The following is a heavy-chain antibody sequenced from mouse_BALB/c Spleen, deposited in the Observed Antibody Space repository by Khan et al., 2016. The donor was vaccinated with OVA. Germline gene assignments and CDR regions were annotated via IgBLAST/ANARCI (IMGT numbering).Heavy chain of an antibody. CDR3: VRTYVSYGTYGDYYTMDY. CDR2: IWSGGST. D-gene: IGHD2-1*01. J-gene: IGHJ4*01. CDR1: GFSLTSYG. V-gene: IGHV2-2*02. Sequence: VQLVESGPGLVQPSQSLSITCTVSGFSLTSYGVHWVRQSPGKGLEWLGVIWSGGSTDYNAAFISRLTISKDNSKSQVFFKMNSLQANDTAIYYCVRTYVSYGTYGDYYTMDYWGQGTSVTVSS.